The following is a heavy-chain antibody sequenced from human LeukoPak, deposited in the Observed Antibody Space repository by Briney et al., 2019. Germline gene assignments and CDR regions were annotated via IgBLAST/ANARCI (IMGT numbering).Heavy chain of an antibody. V-gene: IGHV1-2*06. Sequence: GASVKVSCKASGYTFTGYYMNWVRQAPGQGLEWMGRINPNSGGTNYAQKLQGRVTMTRDTSISTAYMELSRLRSDDTAVYYCARAQLPKSHYDFWSGLHYMDVWGKGTTVTVSS. CDR2: INPNSGGT. CDR1: GYTFTGYY. J-gene: IGHJ6*03. D-gene: IGHD3-3*01. CDR3: ARAQLPKSHYDFWSGLHYMDV.